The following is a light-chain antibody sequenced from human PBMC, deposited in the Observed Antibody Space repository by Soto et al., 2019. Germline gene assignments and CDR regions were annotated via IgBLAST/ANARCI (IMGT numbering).Light chain of an antibody. J-gene: IGKJ1*01. CDR2: AAS. V-gene: IGKV1-17*03. CDR1: QDISDF. Sequence: DIQMTQSPSAMSASVGDRVTITCRASQDISDFLAWFQQKPGEVPKRLIYAASSLESGVPSRFSGSGSGTEFTLTISSLQPEDFATYYCLQNNRYPWTFGQGTKVDIK. CDR3: LQNNRYPWT.